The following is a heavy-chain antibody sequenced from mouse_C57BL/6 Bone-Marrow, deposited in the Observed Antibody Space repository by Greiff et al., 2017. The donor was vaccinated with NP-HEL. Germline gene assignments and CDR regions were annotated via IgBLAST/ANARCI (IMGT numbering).Heavy chain of an antibody. CDR1: GFSLTSYG. CDR3: ATDYYGSSPFYWYFDV. V-gene: IGHV2-5*01. D-gene: IGHD1-1*01. J-gene: IGHJ1*03. Sequence: VQRVESGPGLVQPSQSLSITCTVSGFSLTSYGVHWVRQSPGKGLEWLGVIWRGGSTDYNAAFMSRLSITKDNSKSQVFFKMNSLQADDTAIYYCATDYYGSSPFYWYFDVWGTGTTVTVSS. CDR2: IWRGGST.